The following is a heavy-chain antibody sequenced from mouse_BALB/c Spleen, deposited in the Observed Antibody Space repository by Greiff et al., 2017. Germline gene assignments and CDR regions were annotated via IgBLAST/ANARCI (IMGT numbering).Heavy chain of an antibody. V-gene: IGHV5-17*02. CDR3: ARGSMDGYYGY. Sequence: EVNVVESGGGLVQPGGSRKLSCAASGFTFSSFGMHWVRQAPEKGLEWVAYISSGSSTIYYADTVKGRFTISRDNPKNTLFLQMTSLRSEDTAMYYCARGSMDGYYGYWGQGTTLTVSS. CDR2: ISSGSSTI. D-gene: IGHD1-1*02. CDR1: GFTFSSFG. J-gene: IGHJ2*01.